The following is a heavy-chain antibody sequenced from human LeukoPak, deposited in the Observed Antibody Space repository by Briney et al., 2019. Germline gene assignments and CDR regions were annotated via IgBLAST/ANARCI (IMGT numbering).Heavy chain of an antibody. V-gene: IGHV4-59*11. CDR2: IYYSGST. J-gene: IGHJ4*02. D-gene: IGHD5-24*01. CDR1: GGSISSHY. Sequence: SETLSLTCTASGGSISSHYWSWIRQPPGKRLEWMGNIYYSGSTNYNPALKSRVTISVDTSKNPFSLKLSSVTAADTAVYYCARGDETRDGYDYAFYFDYWGQGTLVTVSS. CDR3: ARGDETRDGYDYAFYFDY.